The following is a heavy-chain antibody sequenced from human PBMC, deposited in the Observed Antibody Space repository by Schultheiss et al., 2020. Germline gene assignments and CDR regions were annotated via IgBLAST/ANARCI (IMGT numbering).Heavy chain of an antibody. J-gene: IGHJ4*02. V-gene: IGHV4-59*01. CDR2: VHHSGST. CDR1: GASISSYY. Sequence: SETLSLTCAVSGASISSYYWSWIRQPPGKGLECVGFVHHSGSTNYSPSLKSRVSMSVDTSKSQISLKVTSVTAAYTAVYYCVRVCRASQSCYFDSWGQGALVTVSS. CDR3: VRVCRASQSCYFDS.